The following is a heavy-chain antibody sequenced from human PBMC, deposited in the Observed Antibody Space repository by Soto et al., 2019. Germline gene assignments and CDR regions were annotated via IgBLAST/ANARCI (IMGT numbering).Heavy chain of an antibody. V-gene: IGHV1-69*06. Sequence: SVKVSCKASGGTFSSYAISWVRQAPGQGLEWMGGIIPIFGTANYAQKFQGRVTITADKSTSTAYMELRSLRSDDTAVYYCARDGYSWYFDYWGQGTLVTVSS. CDR2: IIPIFGTA. CDR3: ARDGYSWYFDY. D-gene: IGHD5-12*01. J-gene: IGHJ4*02. CDR1: GGTFSSYA.